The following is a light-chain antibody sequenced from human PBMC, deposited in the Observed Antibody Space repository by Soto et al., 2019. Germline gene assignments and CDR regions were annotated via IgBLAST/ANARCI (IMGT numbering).Light chain of an antibody. CDR3: QQYGSQGT. CDR1: QSVSSSY. Sequence: ENVLTQSPVTLSLSPGERATLSCRASQSVSSSYLAWYQQKPGQAPRLLIYGASSRATGIPDRFSGSGSGTDFTLTISRLEPEDFAVYYCQQYGSQGTFGQGTKVDIK. CDR2: GAS. J-gene: IGKJ1*01. V-gene: IGKV3-20*01.